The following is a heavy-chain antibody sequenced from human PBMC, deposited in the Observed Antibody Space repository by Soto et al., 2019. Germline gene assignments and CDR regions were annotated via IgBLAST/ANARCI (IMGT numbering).Heavy chain of an antibody. CDR3: ARPLVPYLISPRLDP. CDR1: GYTFTGFY. Sequence: ASVKVSCKTSGYTFTGFYIHWVRQAPGQRLEWMGWINPNTGVTTYAQKFQGRVAMTGDTSTTTAYMELSSLTSDDTAMYYCARPLVPYLISPRLDPWGEGTLVTVSS. CDR2: INPNTGVT. D-gene: IGHD2-21*01. J-gene: IGHJ5*02. V-gene: IGHV1-2*02.